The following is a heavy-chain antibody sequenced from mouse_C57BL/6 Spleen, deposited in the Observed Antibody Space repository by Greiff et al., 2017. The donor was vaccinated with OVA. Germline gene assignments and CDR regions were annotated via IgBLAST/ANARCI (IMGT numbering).Heavy chain of an antibody. CDR3: ARSPAYGSSYFDY. D-gene: IGHD1-1*01. J-gene: IGHJ2*01. CDR1: GYTFTSYW. Sequence: QVQLQQSGAELVMPGASVKLSCKASGYTFTSYWMHWVKQRPGQGLEWIGEIDPSDSYTNYNQKFKGKSTLTVDKSSSTAYMQLSSLTSEDSAVYYCARSPAYGSSYFDYWGQGTTLTVSS. V-gene: IGHV1-69*01. CDR2: IDPSDSYT.